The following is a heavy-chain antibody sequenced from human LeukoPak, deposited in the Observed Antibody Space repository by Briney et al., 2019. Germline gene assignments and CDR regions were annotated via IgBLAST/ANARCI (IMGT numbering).Heavy chain of an antibody. CDR3: ARFSPRAMGNYLDF. V-gene: IGHV4-30-2*01. CDR1: GGSISSGSYS. D-gene: IGHD7-27*01. CDR2: IYPRGST. Sequence: PSETLSLTCAVSGGSISSGSYSWSWIRQPPGKGLEWVGYIYPRGSTYYNPSLKSRVILSLDKSANQFSLNLSSVTAADTAVYYCARFSPRAMGNYLDFWGQGTLVTVSS. J-gene: IGHJ4*02.